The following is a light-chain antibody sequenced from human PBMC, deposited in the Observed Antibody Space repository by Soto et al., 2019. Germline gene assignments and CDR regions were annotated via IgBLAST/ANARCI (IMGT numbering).Light chain of an antibody. Sequence: QSVLTQPPSASGTPGQRVTISCSGSSSNIGANIVNWYQQFPGTAPKLLIYSNDQRPSGVPDRFSASKSGTSASLAISGLQPEDEAQYYCAACEYSLIGLGLVFGGGTKVTVL. J-gene: IGLJ2*01. CDR1: SSNIGANI. CDR2: SND. CDR3: AACEYSLIGLGLV. V-gene: IGLV1-44*01.